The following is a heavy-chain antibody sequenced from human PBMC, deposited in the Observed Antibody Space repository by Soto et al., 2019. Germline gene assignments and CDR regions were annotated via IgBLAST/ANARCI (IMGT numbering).Heavy chain of an antibody. CDR2: ISAGNGHT. Sequence: QVQLVQSGAEVKKPGASVKVSCKASGYTFSSYAMHWVCQAPGQRLEWMGWISAGNGHTTYSENFQGRVTMTRDSSASTVYMELSSLRSEDTAVYYCATLGTYYYGLDVWGQGTTVTVSS. CDR1: GYTFSSYA. V-gene: IGHV1-3*01. CDR3: ATLGTYYYGLDV. J-gene: IGHJ6*02.